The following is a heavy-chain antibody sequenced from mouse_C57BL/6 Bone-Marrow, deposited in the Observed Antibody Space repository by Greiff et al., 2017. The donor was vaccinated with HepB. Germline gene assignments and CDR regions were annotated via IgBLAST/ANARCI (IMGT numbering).Heavy chain of an antibody. CDR1: GYSFTDYN. CDR2: INPNYGTT. J-gene: IGHJ1*03. V-gene: IGHV1-39*01. Sequence: EVKLVESGPELVKPGASVKISCKASGYSFTDYNMNWVKQSNGKSLEWIGVINPNYGTTSYNQKFKGKATLTVDQSSSTAYMQLNSLTSEDSAVYYCARGGADGSSYGVWGTGTTVTVSS. CDR3: ARGGADGSSYGV. D-gene: IGHD1-1*01.